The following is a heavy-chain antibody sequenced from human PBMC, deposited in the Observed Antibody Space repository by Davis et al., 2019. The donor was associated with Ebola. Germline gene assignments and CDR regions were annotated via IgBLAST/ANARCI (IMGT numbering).Heavy chain of an antibody. CDR1: GFTFDDYA. Sequence: GGSLRLSCAASGFTFDDYAMHWVRQAPGKGLEWVSGISWNSGSIGYADSVKGRFTISRDNAKNSLYLQMNSLRAEDTALYYCAKGELRFLEWLNDYWGQGTLVTVSS. CDR2: ISWNSGSI. J-gene: IGHJ4*02. D-gene: IGHD3-3*01. CDR3: AKGELRFLEWLNDY. V-gene: IGHV3-9*01.